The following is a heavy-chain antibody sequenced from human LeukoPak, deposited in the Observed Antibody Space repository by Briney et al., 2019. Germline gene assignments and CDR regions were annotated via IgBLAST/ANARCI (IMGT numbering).Heavy chain of an antibody. Sequence: PGGSLRLSCAASGFTFSSYSMNWVRQAPGKGLEWVSSVSNSGDYIHYADSVKGRFTISRDNSKNSLYLQMNSLRAEDTAAYYCARALIGYYFDYWGQGTLVTVSS. CDR2: VSNSGDYI. D-gene: IGHD2-8*01. CDR1: GFTFSSYS. V-gene: IGHV3-21*06. J-gene: IGHJ4*02. CDR3: ARALIGYYFDY.